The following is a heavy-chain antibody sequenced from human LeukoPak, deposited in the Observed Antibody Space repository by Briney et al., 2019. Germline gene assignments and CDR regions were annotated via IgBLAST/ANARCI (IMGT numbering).Heavy chain of an antibody. CDR3: ARRTSDSSGLYYGAFDI. J-gene: IGHJ3*02. CDR1: GGSFSGYY. CDR2: INHGGTT. V-gene: IGHV4-34*01. D-gene: IGHD3-22*01. Sequence: SGTLSLTCAVYGGSFSGYYWNWIRQPPGKGLEWIGEINHGGTTNYNPSLKSRDMISIDTSKNQFSLKLNSVTAADTAVYYCARRTSDSSGLYYGAFDIWGQGTMVTVSS.